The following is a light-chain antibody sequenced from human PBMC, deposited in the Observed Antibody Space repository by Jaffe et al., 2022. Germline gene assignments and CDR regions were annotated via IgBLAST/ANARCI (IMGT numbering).Light chain of an antibody. V-gene: IGLV1-51*02. Sequence: QSVLTQPPSVSAAPGQKVTISCSGSSSNIGNNYVSWYQQLPGTAPKLLIYENNKRPSGIPDRFSGSKSGTSATLGITGLQTGDEADYYCGTWDSSLSAGRWVFGGGTKLTVL. J-gene: IGLJ3*02. CDR3: GTWDSSLSAGRWV. CDR2: ENN. CDR1: SSNIGNNY.